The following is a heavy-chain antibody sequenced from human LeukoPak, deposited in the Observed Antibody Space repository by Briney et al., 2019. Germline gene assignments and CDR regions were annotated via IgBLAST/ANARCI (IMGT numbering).Heavy chain of an antibody. CDR3: ARDHDGFDI. V-gene: IGHV4-39*07. J-gene: IGHJ3*02. CDR1: GGSISSRSDY. Sequence: SETLSLTCIVSGGSISSRSDYWGWIHQPPGKGLEWIGSIYYSGVTYLNPSLKSRGTISIDTSKNQFSLNLSSVTAADTAMYYCARDHDGFDIWGQGTMVTVSS. CDR2: IYYSGVT.